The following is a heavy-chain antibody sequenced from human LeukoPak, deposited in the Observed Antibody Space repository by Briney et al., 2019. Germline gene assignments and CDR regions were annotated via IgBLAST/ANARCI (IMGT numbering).Heavy chain of an antibody. V-gene: IGHV3-30-3*01. Sequence: GGSLRLSFAASGFSFSSYAMHWVRQAPGKGLEWVAVISYDGSNKYYADSVKGRFTISRDNSKNTLYLQMNSLRAEDTAVYYCARDSGFAFTPDAFDIWGQGTMVTVSS. CDR2: ISYDGSNK. D-gene: IGHD2-15*01. J-gene: IGHJ3*02. CDR1: GFSFSSYA. CDR3: ARDSGFAFTPDAFDI.